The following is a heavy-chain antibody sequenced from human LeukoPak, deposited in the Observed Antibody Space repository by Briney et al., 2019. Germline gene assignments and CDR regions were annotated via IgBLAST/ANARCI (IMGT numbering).Heavy chain of an antibody. CDR3: ARIVSGSYYNAPLDY. CDR1: GYTVTSYG. D-gene: IGHD3-10*01. Sequence: ASVKVSCKASGYTVTSYGISWVRQAPGQGLEWMGWISAYNGNTNYAQKLQGRVTMTTDTSTSTAYMELRSLRSDDTAVYYCARIVSGSYYNAPLDYWGQGTLVTVSS. V-gene: IGHV1-18*01. CDR2: ISAYNGNT. J-gene: IGHJ4*02.